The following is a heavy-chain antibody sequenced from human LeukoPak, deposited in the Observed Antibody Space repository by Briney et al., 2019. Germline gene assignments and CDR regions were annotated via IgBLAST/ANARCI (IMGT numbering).Heavy chain of an antibody. D-gene: IGHD3-10*01. CDR1: GFTFSSYV. J-gene: IGHJ4*02. V-gene: IGHV3-30*02. Sequence: GGSLRLSCAASGFTFSSYVMHWVRQAPGKGLEWVAFIRYDGSNKYYADSVKGRFTISRDNSKNTTVYLQMNSLRAEDTALYYCAKESMWFGESNPFDNWGQGTLVTVSS. CDR2: IRYDGSNK. CDR3: AKESMWFGESNPFDN.